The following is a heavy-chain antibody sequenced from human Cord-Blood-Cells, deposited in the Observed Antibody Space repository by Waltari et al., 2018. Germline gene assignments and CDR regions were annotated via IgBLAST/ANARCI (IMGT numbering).Heavy chain of an antibody. CDR2: INHSGST. D-gene: IGHD6-19*01. V-gene: IGHV4-34*01. Sequence: GAGLLKPSETLSLTCAVYGGSFSGYYWSWIRQPPGKGLEWIGEINHSGSTNYNPSLKSRVTISVDTSKNQFSLKLSSVTAADTAVYYCARSEQWLAQDAFDIWGQGTMVTVSS. CDR1: GGSFSGYY. J-gene: IGHJ3*02. CDR3: ARSEQWLAQDAFDI.